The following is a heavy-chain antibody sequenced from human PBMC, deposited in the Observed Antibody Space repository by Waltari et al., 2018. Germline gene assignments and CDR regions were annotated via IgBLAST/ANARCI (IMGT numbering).Heavy chain of an antibody. Sequence: QVQLVQSGAEVKKPGASVKVSCKASGYTFTGYYMHWVRQATGQGLEWMGWMNPNSGNTGYAQKFQGRVTITRNTSISTAYMELSSLRSEDTAVYYCARAVSSSWYGNYYYYGMDVWGQGTTVTVSS. J-gene: IGHJ6*02. CDR1: GYTFTGYY. CDR3: ARAVSSSWYGNYYYYGMDV. CDR2: MNPNSGNT. V-gene: IGHV1-8*03. D-gene: IGHD6-13*01.